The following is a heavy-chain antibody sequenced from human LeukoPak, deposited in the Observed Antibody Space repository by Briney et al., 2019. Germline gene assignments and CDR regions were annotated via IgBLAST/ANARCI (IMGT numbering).Heavy chain of an antibody. J-gene: IGHJ4*02. CDR2: IHTTGST. Sequence: SETPSLTCSVSVGFTTYDYWNWIRQPAGKAPEWIGRIHTTGSTNYNPSLKSRLTVTLDKSKKQFSLKVTSMAAADTALYYCARGGGNRHFDSWGQGILVTVSS. CDR1: VGFTTYDY. V-gene: IGHV4-4*07. CDR3: ARGGGNRHFDS. D-gene: IGHD2-15*01.